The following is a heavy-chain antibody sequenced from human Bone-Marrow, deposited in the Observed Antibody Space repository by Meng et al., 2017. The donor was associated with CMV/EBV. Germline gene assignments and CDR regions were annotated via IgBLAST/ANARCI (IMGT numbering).Heavy chain of an antibody. CDR1: GDTFNNYA. V-gene: IGHV1-69*10. D-gene: IGHD6-6*01. J-gene: IGHJ6*02. CDR3: ARDITARRPSGVSYDYGLDV. Sequence: SVKVSCKASGDTFNNYAISWVRQAPGQGLEWMGGIIPILSVTNYAQKFQGRVTITADKSTSSAYMELSSLRSDDTAVYYCARDITARRPSGVSYDYGLDVWGQGTTVTVSS. CDR2: IIPILSVT.